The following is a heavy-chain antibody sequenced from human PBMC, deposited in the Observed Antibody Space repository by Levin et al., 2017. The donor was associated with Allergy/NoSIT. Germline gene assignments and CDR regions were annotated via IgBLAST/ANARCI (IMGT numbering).Heavy chain of an antibody. CDR2: IFPSDSDT. J-gene: IGHJ4*02. D-gene: IGHD4-23*01. Sequence: GESLKISCQASGYSFTSFWFGWVRQRPGKGLEWMGLIFPSDSDTRVSPSFQGQIILSVDKSISTAYLQWSSLKASDTAMYYCARRDSDGSNSFDYWGQGTLVTVSP. CDR3: ARRDSDGSNSFDY. CDR1: GYSFTSFW. V-gene: IGHV5-51*01.